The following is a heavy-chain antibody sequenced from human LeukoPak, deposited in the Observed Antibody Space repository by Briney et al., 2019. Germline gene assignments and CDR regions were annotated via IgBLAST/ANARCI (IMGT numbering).Heavy chain of an antibody. CDR3: ARGRGRLAVAVGY. D-gene: IGHD6-19*01. J-gene: IGHJ4*02. CDR1: GYTFTSYG. CDR2: INPNSGGT. Sequence: ASVKVSCKASGYTFTSYGISWVRQAPGQGLEWMGWINPNSGGTNYAQKFQGRVTMTRDTSISTAYMELSRLRSDDTAVYYCARGRGRLAVAVGYWGQGTLVTVSS. V-gene: IGHV1-2*02.